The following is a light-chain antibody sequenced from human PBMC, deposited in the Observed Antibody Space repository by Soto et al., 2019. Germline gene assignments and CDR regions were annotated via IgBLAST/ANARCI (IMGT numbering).Light chain of an antibody. CDR3: QQYYSTPS. V-gene: IGKV4-1*01. J-gene: IGKJ3*01. CDR1: QSVLYSSNNKNY. CDR2: WAS. Sequence: DIAMTQSPDSLAVSLGERATINCKSSQSVLYSSNNKNYLAWYQQKPGQPPKLLIYWASTRESGVPDRFSGSGSGTDFTLTISSLQAEDVAVYYCQQYYSTPSFGPGTKVDIK.